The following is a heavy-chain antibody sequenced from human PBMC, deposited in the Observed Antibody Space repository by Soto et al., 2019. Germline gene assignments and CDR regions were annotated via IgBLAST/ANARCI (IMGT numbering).Heavy chain of an antibody. J-gene: IGHJ4*02. CDR1: GGSISSSSYY. CDR3: ARGPTLSIAARPHDY. D-gene: IGHD6-6*01. CDR2: IYYSGST. Sequence: SETLSLTCTVSGGSISSSSYYWGWIRQPPGKGLEWIGSIYYSGSTYYNPSLKSRVTISVDTSKNQFSLKLSSVTAADTAVYYCARGPTLSIAARPHDYWGQGTLVTVSS. V-gene: IGHV4-39*01.